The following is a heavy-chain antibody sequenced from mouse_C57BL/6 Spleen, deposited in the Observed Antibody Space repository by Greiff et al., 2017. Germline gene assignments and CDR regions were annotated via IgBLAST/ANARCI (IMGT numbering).Heavy chain of an antibody. Sequence: EVKLEESGPGLVKPSQSLSLTCSVTGYSITSGYYWNWIRQFPGNKLEWMGYISYDGSNNYNPSLKNRISITRDTSKNQFFLKLNSVTTEDTATYYCARDGYYVRYFDYWGQGTTLTVSS. CDR1: GYSITSGYY. V-gene: IGHV3-6*01. CDR2: ISYDGSN. CDR3: ARDGYYVRYFDY. D-gene: IGHD2-3*01. J-gene: IGHJ2*01.